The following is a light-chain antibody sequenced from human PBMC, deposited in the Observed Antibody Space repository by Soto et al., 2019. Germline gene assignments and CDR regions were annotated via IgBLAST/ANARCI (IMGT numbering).Light chain of an antibody. CDR2: DVT. CDR1: SSDVGGYNR. CDR3: YSYARSDTFDV. V-gene: IGLV2-11*01. Sequence: QSALTQPRSVSGSPGQSVTISCTGTSSDVGGYNRVSWYQQLPGKAPKLIIYDVTERSSGVPDRFSGSKSGNTASLAISGLQAEDEADYYCYSYARSDTFDVFGPGTKV. J-gene: IGLJ1*01.